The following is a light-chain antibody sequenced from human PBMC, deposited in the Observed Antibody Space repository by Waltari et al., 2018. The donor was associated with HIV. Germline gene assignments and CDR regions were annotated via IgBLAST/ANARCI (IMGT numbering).Light chain of an antibody. CDR2: DAS. CDR1: QTIGTS. CDR3: QHRNNWPPTYT. Sequence: EIVLRQSPVTLPLSPGERATLSCRASQTIGTSCAWNQQKPGQSPRLLIYDASKRATGIPARFSGSGSGTDFTLTISGLEPEDFAVYYCQHRNNWPPTYTFGQGTKLEIK. J-gene: IGKJ2*01. V-gene: IGKV3-11*01.